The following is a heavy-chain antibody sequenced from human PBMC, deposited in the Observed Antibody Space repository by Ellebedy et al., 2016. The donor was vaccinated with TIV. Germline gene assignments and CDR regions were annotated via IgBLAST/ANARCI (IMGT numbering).Heavy chain of an antibody. V-gene: IGHV1-2*02. CDR2: IYPYNGDT. D-gene: IGHD2-2*01. J-gene: IGHJ5*02. CDR1: GYTFTAYH. CDR3: ARDPCSSTSCPWSDP. Sequence: ASVKVSCKASGYTFTAYHIHWVRQAPGQGLEWMGWIYPYNGDTTYAQKFQGRVTMTRDTSISTAYMELSRLRSDDTAVYYCARDPCSSTSCPWSDPWGQGTLVTVSS.